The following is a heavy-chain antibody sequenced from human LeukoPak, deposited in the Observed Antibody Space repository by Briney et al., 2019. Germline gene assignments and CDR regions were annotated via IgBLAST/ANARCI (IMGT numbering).Heavy chain of an antibody. CDR2: ISSSSSYI. Sequence: GGSLRLSCAASGFTFSSYSMNWVRQAPGKGLEWVSSISSSSSYIYYADSVKGRFTISRDNAKNLVSLQMNSLRVEDTAVYYCATYLRNTVAGYYYFEYWGQGTLVTVSS. CDR1: GFTFSSYS. D-gene: IGHD4-11*01. V-gene: IGHV3-21*01. CDR3: ATYLRNTVAGYYYFEY. J-gene: IGHJ4*02.